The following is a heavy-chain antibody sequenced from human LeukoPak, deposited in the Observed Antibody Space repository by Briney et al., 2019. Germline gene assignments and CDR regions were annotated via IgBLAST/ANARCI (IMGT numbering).Heavy chain of an antibody. CDR2: VDPEDGET. CDR3: AKDRSRDGCNSFDY. CDR1: GYTFIDYY. Sequence: GASVKVSCKASGYTFIDYYMQWVQQAPGKGLEWMGRVDPEDGETIYAEKFQGRVTITADTSTGTVYMELSSLRSEDTAVYYCAKDRSRDGCNSFDYWGQGTLVTVSS. V-gene: IGHV1-69-2*01. D-gene: IGHD5-24*01. J-gene: IGHJ4*02.